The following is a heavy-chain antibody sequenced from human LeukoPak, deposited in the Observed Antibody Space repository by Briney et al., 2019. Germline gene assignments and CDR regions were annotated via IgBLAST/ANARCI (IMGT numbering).Heavy chain of an antibody. CDR3: AKAVDTAMVPWFDP. J-gene: IGHJ5*02. CDR2: ISYDGSNK. D-gene: IGHD5-18*01. V-gene: IGHV3-30*18. Sequence: PGGSLRLSCAASGFTFSSYGMYWVRQAPGKGLEWVAVISYDGSNKYYADSVKGRFTISRDNSKNTLYLQMNSLRAEDTAVYYCAKAVDTAMVPWFDPWGQGTLVTVSS. CDR1: GFTFSSYG.